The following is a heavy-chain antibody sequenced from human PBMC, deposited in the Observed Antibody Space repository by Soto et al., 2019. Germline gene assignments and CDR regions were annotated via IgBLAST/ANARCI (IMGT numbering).Heavy chain of an antibody. D-gene: IGHD5-12*01. CDR1: GFTFSSYG. J-gene: IGHJ4*02. Sequence: PGGSLRLSCAASGFTFSSYGMHWVRQAPGKGLEWVAVIWYDGSNKYYADSVKGRFTISRDNSKNTLYLQMNSLRAEDTAVYYCARDRRDGYNWFDYWGQGTLVTVSS. CDR2: IWYDGSNK. V-gene: IGHV3-33*01. CDR3: ARDRRDGYNWFDY.